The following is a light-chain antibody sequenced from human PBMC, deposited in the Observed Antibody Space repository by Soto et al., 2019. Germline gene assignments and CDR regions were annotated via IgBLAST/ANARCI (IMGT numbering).Light chain of an antibody. CDR1: QSISNW. Sequence: DIQMTQSPSTQSVSVGDRVTITCRASQSISNWLAWYQQKPGKAPKLLMYMASTLQSGVPSRFSGSGSGTEFTLTISRLQPDDFATYYCQQYDTYPWTFGQGTKVEIK. J-gene: IGKJ1*01. CDR2: MAS. CDR3: QQYDTYPWT. V-gene: IGKV1-5*03.